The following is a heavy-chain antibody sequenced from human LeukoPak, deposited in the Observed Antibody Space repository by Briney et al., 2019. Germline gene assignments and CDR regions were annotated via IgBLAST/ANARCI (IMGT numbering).Heavy chain of an antibody. CDR3: ARANSGSYYGYYYYYMYV. Sequence: PGGSLRLSCAASGFTVSSNYMSSVRQPGGKGLGWVSVIYSGGSTYYADSVKGRVTISRDNSKHTLYLQMNSLRAEDTAVYYCARANSGSYYGYYYYYMYVWGKGTTVTVSS. D-gene: IGHD1-26*01. CDR2: IYSGGST. V-gene: IGHV3-66*02. J-gene: IGHJ6*03. CDR1: GFTVSSNY.